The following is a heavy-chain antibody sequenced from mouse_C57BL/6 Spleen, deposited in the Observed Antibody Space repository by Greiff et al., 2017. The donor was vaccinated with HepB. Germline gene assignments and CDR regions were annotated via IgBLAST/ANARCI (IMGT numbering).Heavy chain of an antibody. CDR2: IWTGGGT. V-gene: IGHV2-9-1*01. Sequence: VQRVESGPGLVAPSQSLSITCTVSGFSLTSYAISWVRQPPGKGLEWRGVIWTGGGTNYNSALKSRLNISKDNSKSQVFLKMNSLQTDDTTRYYCARGILSPYYAMDYWGQGTSVTVSS. CDR1: GFSLTSYA. J-gene: IGHJ4*01. CDR3: ARGILSPYYAMDY.